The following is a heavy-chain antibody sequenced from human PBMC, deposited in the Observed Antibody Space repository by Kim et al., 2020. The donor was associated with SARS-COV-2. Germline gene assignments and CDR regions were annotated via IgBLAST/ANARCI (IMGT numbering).Heavy chain of an antibody. CDR3: ARAHRQLGPFDY. D-gene: IGHD6-13*01. J-gene: IGHJ4*02. Sequence: YVDAVKDPFTIARDNAKNSLYLQMSSLRAGDTAVYYCARAHRQLGPFDYWGQGTLVTVSS. V-gene: IGHV3-7*01.